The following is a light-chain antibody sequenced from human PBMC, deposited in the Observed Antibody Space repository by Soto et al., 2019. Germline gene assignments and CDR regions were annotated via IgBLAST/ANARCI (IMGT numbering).Light chain of an antibody. CDR2: EVT. J-gene: IGLJ3*02. CDR3: FAYAGDTNWL. Sequence: QSVKTHPGSVSWSPGDSIAISCTGTRSDIGSYNSIAWYQQHPGKAPRVMIFEVTQRPSGISNRFSGSKSGYTASLTISGLQAEEEADYFCFAYAGDTNWLVGGGTKVTVL. V-gene: IGLV2-23*02. CDR1: RSDIGSYNS.